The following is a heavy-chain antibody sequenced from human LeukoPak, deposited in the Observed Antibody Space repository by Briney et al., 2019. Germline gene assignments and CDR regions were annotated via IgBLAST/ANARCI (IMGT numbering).Heavy chain of an antibody. CDR2: IFHSGST. CDR1: GVSIKSNAHY. V-gene: IGHV4-39*01. CDR3: AGRRAYSAPDD. D-gene: IGHD4-11*01. Sequence: SETLSLTCNVSGVSIKSNAHYWGWVRQPPGKGLEWIGSIFHSGSTSYNPSLKSRVTISVDTSKNQFSLQVNSVTAADAALYYCAGRRAYSAPDDWGQGTLVTVSS. J-gene: IGHJ4*02.